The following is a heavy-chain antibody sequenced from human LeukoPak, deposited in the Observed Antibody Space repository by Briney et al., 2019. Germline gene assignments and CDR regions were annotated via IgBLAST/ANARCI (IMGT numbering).Heavy chain of an antibody. Sequence: RGESLKISCKGSGYSFTSYWICWVRQMPGKGLEWMGRIDPSDSYTNYSPSFQGHVTISADKSISTAYLQWSSLKASDTAMYYCARHVIPTVTYNWFDPWGQGTLVTVSS. CDR2: IDPSDSYT. CDR1: GYSFTSYW. J-gene: IGHJ5*02. V-gene: IGHV5-10-1*01. D-gene: IGHD4-17*01. CDR3: ARHVIPTVTYNWFDP.